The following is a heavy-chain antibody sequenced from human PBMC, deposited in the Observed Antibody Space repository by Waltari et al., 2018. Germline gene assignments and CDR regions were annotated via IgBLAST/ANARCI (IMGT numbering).Heavy chain of an antibody. Sequence: QLQLQESGPGLVKPSETLSLTCTVSGGSISSSSYYWGWIRQPPGKGLEWIGSIYYSGSTYYNPSLKSRVTISVDTSKNQFSLKLSSVTAADTAVYYCASVTQIAVAIFDYWGQGTLVTVSS. CDR3: ASVTQIAVAIFDY. D-gene: IGHD6-19*01. CDR2: IYYSGST. J-gene: IGHJ4*02. CDR1: GGSISSSSYY. V-gene: IGHV4-39*01.